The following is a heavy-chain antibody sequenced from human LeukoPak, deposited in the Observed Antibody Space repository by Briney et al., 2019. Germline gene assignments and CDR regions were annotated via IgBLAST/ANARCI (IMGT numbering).Heavy chain of an antibody. CDR1: GGSISNYY. D-gene: IGHD2-21*02. J-gene: IGHJ5*02. Sequence: PSETLSLTCTVSGGSISNYYWSWIRQPPGKGLEWIGYIYYSGNTNYNPSLKSRATISVDTSKKQFSLKLSSVTAADTAVYFCASGSGDKGPHWFDPWGQGTLVTVSS. V-gene: IGHV4-59*01. CDR3: ASGSGDKGPHWFDP. CDR2: IYYSGNT.